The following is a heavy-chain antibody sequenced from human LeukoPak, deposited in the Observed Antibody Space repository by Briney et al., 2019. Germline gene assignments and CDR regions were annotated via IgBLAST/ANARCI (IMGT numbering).Heavy chain of an antibody. CDR1: GFTFSSYA. Sequence: GGSLRLSCAASGFTFSSYAMRWVRQAPGKGLEWVSAISGSGGSTYYADSVKGRFTISRDNSKNTLYLQMNSLRAEDTAVYYCAKDRGGGYYDSSGYPFDYWGQGTLVTVSS. V-gene: IGHV3-23*01. D-gene: IGHD3-22*01. CDR2: ISGSGGST. J-gene: IGHJ4*02. CDR3: AKDRGGGYYDSSGYPFDY.